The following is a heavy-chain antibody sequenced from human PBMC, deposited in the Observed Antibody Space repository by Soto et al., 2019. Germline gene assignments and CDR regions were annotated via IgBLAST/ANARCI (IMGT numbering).Heavy chain of an antibody. CDR1: GFTFYSHA. Sequence: EVQLLESGGDLVQPGGSLRLSCVASGFTFYSHAMSWVRQAPGTGLEWVSGTSASGGVTYYADSVKGRFTMSRDNAKNTVYLQMQSLRVEDTAVDYFTIWNGYADLWGQETLVTVSS. J-gene: IGHJ4*02. V-gene: IGHV3-23*01. CDR3: TIWNGYADL. D-gene: IGHD1-1*01. CDR2: TSASGGVT.